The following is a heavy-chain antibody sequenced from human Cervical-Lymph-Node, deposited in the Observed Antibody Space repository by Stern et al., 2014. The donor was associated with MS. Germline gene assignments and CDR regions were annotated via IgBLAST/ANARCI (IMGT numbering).Heavy chain of an antibody. D-gene: IGHD4/OR15-4a*01. CDR3: ARDGVGALDY. Sequence: QLVQSGGGVVQPGRSLRLSCAASGFTFSSHGMHWVRQAPGKGLEWVAVILSDGSSKYYIDSVRGRFSISRDNSKNTLYLHMNSLRAEDTAVYYCARDGVGALDYWGQGTLVTVSS. V-gene: IGHV3-33*01. CDR2: ILSDGSSK. J-gene: IGHJ4*02. CDR1: GFTFSSHG.